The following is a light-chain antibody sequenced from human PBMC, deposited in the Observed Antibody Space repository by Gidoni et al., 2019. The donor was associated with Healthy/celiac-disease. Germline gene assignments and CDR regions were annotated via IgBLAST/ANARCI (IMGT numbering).Light chain of an antibody. V-gene: IGKV3-11*01. Sequence: EVVLTQSPATLSLSPGERATLSCRASQRGSSYLAWYQQKPGQAPRLLIYDASNRATGIPARFSGSGSGTDFTLTISSLEPEDFAVYYCQQRSNWPPVFGPGTKVDIK. CDR1: QRGSSY. CDR3: QQRSNWPPV. CDR2: DAS. J-gene: IGKJ3*01.